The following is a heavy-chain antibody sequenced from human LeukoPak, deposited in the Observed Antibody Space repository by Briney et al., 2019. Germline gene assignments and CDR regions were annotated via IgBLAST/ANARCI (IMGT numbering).Heavy chain of an antibody. CDR3: AKTPLVVVTADSFDY. Sequence: GGSLRLSCAASGFTFSSYAMSWVRQAPGEGLEWVSAISGSGGSTYYADSVKGRFTISRDNSKNTLYQQMNSLRAEDTAVYYCAKTPLVVVTADSFDYWGQGTLVTVSS. J-gene: IGHJ4*02. CDR1: GFTFSSYA. V-gene: IGHV3-23*01. D-gene: IGHD2-21*02. CDR2: ISGSGGST.